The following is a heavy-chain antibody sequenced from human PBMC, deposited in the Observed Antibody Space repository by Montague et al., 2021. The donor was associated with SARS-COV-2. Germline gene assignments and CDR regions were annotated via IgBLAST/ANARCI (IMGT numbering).Heavy chain of an antibody. J-gene: IGHJ4*02. D-gene: IGHD1-20*01. CDR1: GFTFSSDW. V-gene: IGHV3-74*01. CDR2: INPDGGHT. CDR3: ARDLRVGGGITGPTASDD. Sequence: SLRLSCAASGFTFSSDWMHWVRQASGKGPVWISRINPDGGHTDSAHFVRGRFTTSRDNAKNTLYLQMNRLRAEDTAIYYCARDLRVGGGITGPTASDDWGQGTLVTVSS.